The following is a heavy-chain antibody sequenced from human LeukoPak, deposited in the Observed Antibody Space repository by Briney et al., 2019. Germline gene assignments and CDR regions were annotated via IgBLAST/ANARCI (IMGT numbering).Heavy chain of an antibody. CDR3: AHRAVGASVGSFDI. Sequence: ESGPTLVKPTQTLTVTCSFSGFSFSTSGVAVAWIRKPPGKALEWLALIYWDETKRYSPSLKSRLTITKDTSKNQEVLRMANMDPVDTATYYCAHRAVGASVGSFDIWGQGTMVAVSS. J-gene: IGHJ3*02. CDR1: GFSFSTSGVA. V-gene: IGHV2-5*02. CDR2: IYWDETK. D-gene: IGHD1-26*01.